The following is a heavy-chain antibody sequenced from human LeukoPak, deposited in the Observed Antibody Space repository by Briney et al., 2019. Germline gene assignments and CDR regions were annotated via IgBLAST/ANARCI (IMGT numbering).Heavy chain of an antibody. J-gene: IGHJ4*02. D-gene: IGHD5-12*01. CDR1: GGSISDYY. CDR2: IQSSGST. V-gene: IGHV4-4*07. CDR3: ARGIDRLSYFDY. Sequence: SETLSLTCTVFGGSISDYYWIWIRQPAGKGLEWIGRIQSSGSTTYNPSLKSRVTMSLDTSKDQFSLQLTSVTAADTPVYYCARGIDRLSYFDYWGQGTLVTVSS.